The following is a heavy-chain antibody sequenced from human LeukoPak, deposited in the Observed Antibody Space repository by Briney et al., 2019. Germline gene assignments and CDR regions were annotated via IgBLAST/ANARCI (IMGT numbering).Heavy chain of an antibody. J-gene: IGHJ3*02. Sequence: GAPVKVSCKASGGTFSSYAISWVRQAPGQGLEWMGGIIPIFGTANYAQKFQGRVTITADESTSTAYMELSSLRSEDTAVYYCAREMNSAHAFDIWGQGTMVTVSS. V-gene: IGHV1-69*13. D-gene: IGHD1/OR15-1a*01. CDR2: IIPIFGTA. CDR1: GGTFSSYA. CDR3: AREMNSAHAFDI.